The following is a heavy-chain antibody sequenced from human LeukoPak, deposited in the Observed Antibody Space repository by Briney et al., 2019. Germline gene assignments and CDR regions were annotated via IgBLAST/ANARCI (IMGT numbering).Heavy chain of an antibody. CDR2: IYYSGST. D-gene: IGHD6-19*01. CDR3: ARQGRAGTTFDY. Sequence: SETLSLTCTVSGGSISSYYWGWIRQPPGKGLEWIGYIYYSGSTNYNPSLKSRVNISVDTSKNQFSLKLSSVTAADTAVYYCARQGRAGTTFDYWGQGTLVTVFS. J-gene: IGHJ4*02. V-gene: IGHV4-59*01. CDR1: GGSISSYY.